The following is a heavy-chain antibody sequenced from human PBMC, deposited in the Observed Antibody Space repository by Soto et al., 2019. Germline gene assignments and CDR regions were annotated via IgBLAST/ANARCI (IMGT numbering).Heavy chain of an antibody. Sequence: SETLSLTCTVSGGSISSSSYYWGWIRQPPGKGLEWIGSIYYSGSTYYNPSLKSRVTISVDTSKNQFSLKLSSVTAADTAVYYGARHSHYYYDYWGQGTLVTVSS. CDR3: ARHSHYYYDY. J-gene: IGHJ4*02. V-gene: IGHV4-39*01. CDR1: GGSISSSSYY. CDR2: IYYSGST.